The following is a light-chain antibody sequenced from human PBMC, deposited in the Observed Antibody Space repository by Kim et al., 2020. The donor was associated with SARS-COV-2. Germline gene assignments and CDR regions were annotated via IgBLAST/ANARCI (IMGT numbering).Light chain of an antibody. CDR2: RNN. V-gene: IGLV1-47*01. CDR1: SSNIGSNY. Sequence: QSVLTQPPSASGTPGQRVTISCSGSSSNIGSNYVYWYQQLPGTAPKLLIYRNNQRPSGVPDRFSGSKSGTSASLAISGLRSEDEADYYCAACDDSLSGRVFGGRTKLTVL. CDR3: AACDDSLSGRV. J-gene: IGLJ3*02.